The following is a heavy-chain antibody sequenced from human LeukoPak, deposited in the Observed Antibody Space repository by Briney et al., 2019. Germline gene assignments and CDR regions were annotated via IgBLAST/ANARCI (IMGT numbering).Heavy chain of an antibody. CDR1: GYTFTSYD. J-gene: IGHJ4*02. D-gene: IGHD5-24*01. Sequence: PVASVKVSCKASGYTFTSYDINWVRQATGQGLGWMRWMNPNSGNTGYAQKFQGRVTITADESTSTAYMELSSLRSEDTAVYYCARADGPLDYWGQGTLVTVSS. CDR2: MNPNSGNT. CDR3: ARADGPLDY. V-gene: IGHV1-8*03.